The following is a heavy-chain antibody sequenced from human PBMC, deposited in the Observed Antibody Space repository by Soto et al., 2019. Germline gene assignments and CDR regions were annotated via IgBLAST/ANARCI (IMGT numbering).Heavy chain of an antibody. CDR2: IIPVLSVA. D-gene: IGHD5-12*01. V-gene: IGHV1-69*02. CDR3: RWLITGDSDVSDF. CDR1: GVTFSSYT. J-gene: IGHJ3*01. Sequence: QVQLVQSGAEVRKPGSSVKVSCKASGVTFSSYTISWVRQAPGQGLEWMGRIIPVLSVANYAPKFQGRLTIIADEPTSTVYMDLSSLRSEDTAMYYARWLITGDSDVSDFWGQGTFITVSS.